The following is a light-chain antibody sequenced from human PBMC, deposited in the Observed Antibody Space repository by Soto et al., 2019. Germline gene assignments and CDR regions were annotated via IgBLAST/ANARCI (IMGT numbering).Light chain of an antibody. Sequence: DIQMTQSPSSLSASVGDRVTIGCRASQNINTYLAWFQQKPGKAPKSLIYAATNLQGGVPSRFSGTGSGTEFSLTISSLQPEDAATYYCQQYERYPPSFGGGTKLDI. V-gene: IGKV1-16*01. CDR2: AAT. CDR1: QNINTY. J-gene: IGKJ4*01. CDR3: QQYERYPPS.